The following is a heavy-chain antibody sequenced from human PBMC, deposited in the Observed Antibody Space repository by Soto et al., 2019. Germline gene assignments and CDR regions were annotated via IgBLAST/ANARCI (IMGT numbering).Heavy chain of an antibody. V-gene: IGHV3-73*01. J-gene: IGHJ6*02. Sequence: EVQLVESGGGLVQPGGSLKLSCAASGFTFSGSAMQWVRQASGKGLEWVGRIRSKANSYATAYAASVKGRFTISRDDSKNTAYLQMNSLKTEDTAVYYCTRHPIAGSWPDFYYGMDVWGQGTTVTVSS. CDR2: IRSKANSYAT. CDR3: TRHPIAGSWPDFYYGMDV. D-gene: IGHD6-13*01. CDR1: GFTFSGSA.